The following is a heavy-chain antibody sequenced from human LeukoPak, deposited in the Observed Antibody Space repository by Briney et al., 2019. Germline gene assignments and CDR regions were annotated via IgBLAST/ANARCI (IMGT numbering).Heavy chain of an antibody. CDR1: GYTLTEFS. J-gene: IGHJ5*02. CDR3: ATDQWGVRGVPLGWFDP. V-gene: IGHV1-24*01. Sequence: ASVKVSCKVSGYTLTEFSMHWVRQAPGKGLEWMGGFDPEDGETIYAQKFQGRVTMTEDTSTDTAYMELSSLRSEDTAVYYCATDQWGVRGVPLGWFDPWGQGTLVTVSS. CDR2: FDPEDGET. D-gene: IGHD3-10*01.